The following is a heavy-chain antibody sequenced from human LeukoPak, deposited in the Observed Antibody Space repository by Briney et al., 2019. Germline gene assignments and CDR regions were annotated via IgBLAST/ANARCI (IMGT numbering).Heavy chain of an antibody. CDR2: INPNSGGT. Sequence: ASVKVSCKASGYTFTGYYMHWVRQAPGQGLEWMGRINPNSGGTNYARKFQGRVTMTRDTSISTAYMELSRLRSDDTAVYYCVRSQGIAAAGLDYWGQGTLVTVSS. J-gene: IGHJ4*02. CDR3: VRSQGIAAAGLDY. CDR1: GYTFTGYY. V-gene: IGHV1-2*06. D-gene: IGHD6-13*01.